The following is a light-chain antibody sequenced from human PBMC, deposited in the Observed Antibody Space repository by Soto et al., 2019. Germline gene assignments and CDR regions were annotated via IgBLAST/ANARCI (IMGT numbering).Light chain of an antibody. J-gene: IGLJ1*01. Sequence: QSVVTQPASVSLTLGQTITISCTGTSTDFGGQNYVSWYQQHPGRAPKLILYEVSNRPSGVSNRFSGSKSGNTASLTISGLQAEDVADYYCSSYTDVVTLEVFGPGTKVTVL. V-gene: IGLV2-14*01. CDR1: STDFGGQNY. CDR2: EVS. CDR3: SSYTDVVTLEV.